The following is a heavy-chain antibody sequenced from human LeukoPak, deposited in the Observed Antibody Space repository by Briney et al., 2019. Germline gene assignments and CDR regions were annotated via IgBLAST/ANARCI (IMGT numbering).Heavy chain of an antibody. J-gene: IGHJ4*02. V-gene: IGHV4-61*01. CDR3: ARGRQGDYYDSSGYYYYFDY. D-gene: IGHD3-22*01. Sequence: SETLSLTCTVSGGSVSSGSYYWSWIRQPPGKGLEWIGDIYYSGSTNYNPSLKSRVTISVDTSKNQFSLKLSSVTAADTAVYYCARGRQGDYYDSSGYYYYFDYWGQGTLVTVSS. CDR2: IYYSGST. CDR1: GGSVSSGSYY.